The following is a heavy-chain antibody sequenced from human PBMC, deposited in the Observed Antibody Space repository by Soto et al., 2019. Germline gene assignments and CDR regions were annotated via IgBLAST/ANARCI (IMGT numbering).Heavy chain of an antibody. V-gene: IGHV3-23*01. CDR3: AKKVPGSNPLDS. J-gene: IGHJ4*02. CDR1: GFSFIDYA. D-gene: IGHD1-1*01. CDR2: ISDSGINT. Sequence: GGSLRLSCAASGFSFIDYAMGWVREAPGEGLNWVSAISDSGINTYYPDSVKGRFTISRDNSKNTLYLQMSSLRVEDTAVYYCAKKVPGSNPLDSWGQGALVTVSS.